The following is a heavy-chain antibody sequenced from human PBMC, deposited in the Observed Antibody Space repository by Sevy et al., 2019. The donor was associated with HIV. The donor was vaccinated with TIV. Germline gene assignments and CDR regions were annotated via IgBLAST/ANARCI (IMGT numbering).Heavy chain of an antibody. V-gene: IGHV3-11*04. CDR3: ARDHHIAAAEAFDY. CDR2: ISSSGSTI. CDR1: GFTFSDYY. D-gene: IGHD6-13*01. Sequence: GGSLRLSCAASGFTFSDYYMSWIRQAPGKWLEWVSYISSSGSTIYYADSVKGRFTISRDNAKNSLYLQMNSLRAEDTAVYYCARDHHIAAAEAFDYWGQGTLVTVSS. J-gene: IGHJ4*02.